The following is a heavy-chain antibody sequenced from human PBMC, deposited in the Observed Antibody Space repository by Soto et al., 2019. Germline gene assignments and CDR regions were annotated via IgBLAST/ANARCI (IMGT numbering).Heavy chain of an antibody. V-gene: IGHV1-8*02. CDR2: MNPNSGNT. CDR3: ARTGITISRVDYYYYYYMEV. J-gene: IGHJ6*03. Sequence: ASVKVSCKASGYTFTSYAMHWVRQATGQGLEWMGWMNPNSGNTGYAQKFQGRVTMTRNTSISTAYMELSSLRSEDTAVYYCARTGITISRVDYYYYYYMEVWGKGTTVTVSS. D-gene: IGHD3-9*01. CDR1: GYTFTSYA.